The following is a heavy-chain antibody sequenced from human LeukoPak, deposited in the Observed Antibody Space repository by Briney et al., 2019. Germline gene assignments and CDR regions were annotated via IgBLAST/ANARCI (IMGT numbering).Heavy chain of an antibody. Sequence: GGSLRLSCAASGFTFSSYGMHWVRQAPGKGLEGVAVIWYDGSNKYYADSVKGRFTISRDNSKNPLYLQMNSLRAEDTAVYFCAKRGVVIRVFLVGFHKEASYFDSWGQGALVTVSS. V-gene: IGHV3-33*06. J-gene: IGHJ4*02. CDR3: AKRGVVIRVFLVGFHKEASYFDS. D-gene: IGHD3-10*01. CDR1: GFTFSSYG. CDR2: IWYDGSNK.